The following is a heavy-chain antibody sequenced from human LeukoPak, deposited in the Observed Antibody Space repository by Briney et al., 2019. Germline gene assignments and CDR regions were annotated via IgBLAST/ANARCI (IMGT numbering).Heavy chain of an antibody. CDR2: IDHSGST. J-gene: IGHJ4*02. CDR3: ARIPGDRPDD. Sequence: PSETLSLTCAVYGGSFSGYYYWSWIRQPPGKGLEWIGEIDHSGSTNYNPSLKSRLTITVDTSKNQFSLRLNSVTAADTAVYYCARIPGDRPDDWGQGTLVTVS. CDR1: GGSFSGYYY. V-gene: IGHV4-34*01. D-gene: IGHD7-27*01.